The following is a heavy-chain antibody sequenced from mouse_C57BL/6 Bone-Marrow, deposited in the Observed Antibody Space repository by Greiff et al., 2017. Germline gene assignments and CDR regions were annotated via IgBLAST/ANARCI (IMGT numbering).Heavy chain of an antibody. Sequence: EVKLVESGPGMVKPSQSLSLTCTVTGYSLTRGYDWHWIRHFPGNKLELMGYISYSGSTNYNPSLKSRISITHDTSKNQFFLKLNYVTTEDTATEYCARGDDYDEGYYAMDYWGQGTSVTVSA. CDR3: ARGDDYDEGYYAMDY. CDR1: GYSLTRGYD. V-gene: IGHV3-1*01. D-gene: IGHD2-4*01. J-gene: IGHJ4*01. CDR2: ISYSGST.